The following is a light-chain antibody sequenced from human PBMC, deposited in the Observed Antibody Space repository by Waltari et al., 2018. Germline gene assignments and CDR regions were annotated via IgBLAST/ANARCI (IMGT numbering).Light chain of an antibody. CDR1: QRIATN. CDR2: EAS. Sequence: EIVLTQSPATLPVSQGEDATLSCRASQRIATNVAWYQQKPGQGPRLLIPEASTRVAGVPARFSGGGSGTEFTLTISSLQSEDVAVYYCQQYNHYYSFGQGTRLEIK. CDR3: QQYNHYYS. V-gene: IGKV3-15*01. J-gene: IGKJ2*01.